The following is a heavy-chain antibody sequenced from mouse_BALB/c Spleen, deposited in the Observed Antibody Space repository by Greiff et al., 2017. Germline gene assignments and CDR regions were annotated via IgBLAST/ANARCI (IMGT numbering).Heavy chain of an antibody. V-gene: IGHV1-9*01. CDR2: ILPGSGST. CDR1: GYTFSSYW. J-gene: IGHJ2*01. D-gene: IGHD1-2*01. Sequence: VQLQQSGAELMKPGASVKISCKATGYTFSSYWIEWVKQRPGHGLEWIGEILPGSGSTNYNEKFKGKATFTADTSSNTAYMQLSSLTSEDSAVYYCARKGAIITTAHFDYWGQGTTLTVSS. CDR3: ARKGAIITTAHFDY.